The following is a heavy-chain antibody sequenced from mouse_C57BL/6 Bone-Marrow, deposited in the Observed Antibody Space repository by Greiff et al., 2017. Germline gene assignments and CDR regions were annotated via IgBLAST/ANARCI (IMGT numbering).Heavy chain of an antibody. CDR1: GFTFSSYT. CDR2: ISGGGGNT. V-gene: IGHV5-9*01. D-gene: IGHD2-10*02. Sequence: EVKVVESGGGLVKPGGSLKLSCAASGFTFSSYTMSWVRQTPEKRLEWVATISGGGGNTYYPDSVKGRFTISRDNAKNTLYLQVSSLTSEDTALYYGARPHLVCGFAYWGQGTLVTVSA. J-gene: IGHJ3*01. CDR3: ARPHLVCGFAY.